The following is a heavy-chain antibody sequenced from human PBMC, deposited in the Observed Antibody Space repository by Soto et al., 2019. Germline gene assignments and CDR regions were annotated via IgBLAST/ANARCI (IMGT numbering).Heavy chain of an antibody. J-gene: IGHJ4*02. V-gene: IGHV4-39*07. CDR1: GGSISSSIYY. CDR3: ARDALGGPFDY. Sequence: SETLSLTCTVSGGSISSSIYYWGWIRQPPGKGLEWIASIYYSGSTYYNPSLKSRVTISVDTSKNQFSLKLSSVTAADTAVFYCARDALGGPFDYWGQGTLVTVSS. CDR2: IYYSGST.